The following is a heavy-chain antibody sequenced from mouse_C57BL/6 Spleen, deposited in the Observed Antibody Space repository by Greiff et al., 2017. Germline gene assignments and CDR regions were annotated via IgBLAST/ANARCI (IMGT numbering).Heavy chain of an antibody. Sequence: VQLQQSGAELVQPGASVKISCTASGYAFSSYWMNWVKQRPGKGLEWIGQIYPGDGDSTYNGKFTGKATLTADKAASTAYMQLSSLTSEDSAVYLCARARDYYGPFAYWGQGTLVTVSA. CDR1: GYAFSSYW. D-gene: IGHD1-1*01. J-gene: IGHJ3*01. V-gene: IGHV1-80*01. CDR3: ARARDYYGPFAY. CDR2: IYPGDGDS.